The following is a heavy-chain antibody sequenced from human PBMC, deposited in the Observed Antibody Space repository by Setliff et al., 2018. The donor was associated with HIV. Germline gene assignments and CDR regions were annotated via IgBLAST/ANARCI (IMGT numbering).Heavy chain of an antibody. Sequence: PGESLTISCAASGFTVSTYYMSWVRQAPGKGLEWVANIKQGGSEKYYVDSVKGRFTMSRDNAKNSLFLQMHSLRAEDTAAYYCARVADGYNSYFDYWGQGTVVTVSS. CDR3: ARVADGYNSYFDY. J-gene: IGHJ4*02. V-gene: IGHV3-7*01. D-gene: IGHD5-18*01. CDR2: IKQGGSEK. CDR1: GFTVSTYY.